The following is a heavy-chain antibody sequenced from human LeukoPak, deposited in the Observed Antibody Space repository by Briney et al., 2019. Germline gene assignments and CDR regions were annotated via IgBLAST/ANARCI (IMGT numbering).Heavy chain of an antibody. D-gene: IGHD3-22*01. V-gene: IGHV3-23*01. J-gene: IGHJ4*02. CDR1: GFTFSNYA. Sequence: PGGSLRLSCAASGFTFSNYAMTWVRQAPGKGLEWVSTITGSGNDAYYADSVKGRFTISRDNSKNMLYLQMDSLRAEDTAVYYCAKGATGLKIVGDDWGQGTLVTVSS. CDR2: ITGSGNDA. CDR3: AKGATGLKIVGDD.